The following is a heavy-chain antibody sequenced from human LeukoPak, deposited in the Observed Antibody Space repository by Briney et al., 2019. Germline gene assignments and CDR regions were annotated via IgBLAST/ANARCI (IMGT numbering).Heavy chain of an antibody. Sequence: PGRSLRLSCAASGFTFSSYGMHWVRQAPGKGLERVAVIWIDGSNKYYADSVKGRFTISRDNSKNTLYLQINSLRAEDTAVYYCASPGAPNYYYMDVWGKGTTVTVSS. CDR3: ASPGAPNYYYMDV. J-gene: IGHJ6*03. V-gene: IGHV3-33*01. CDR1: GFTFSSYG. CDR2: IWIDGSNK.